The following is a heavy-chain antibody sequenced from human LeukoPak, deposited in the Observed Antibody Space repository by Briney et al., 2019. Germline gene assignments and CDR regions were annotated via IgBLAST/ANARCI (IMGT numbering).Heavy chain of an antibody. CDR2: ISAYNGNT. CDR1: GYTFTSYG. V-gene: IGHV1-18*01. D-gene: IGHD1-26*01. Sequence: ASVKVSCKASGYTFTSYGISWVRQAPGQGLEWMGWISAYNGNTNYAQKLQGRVTMTTDTSTSTAYMELRSLRSDDTAVYYCARARWELLAREYYFDYWGQGTLVTVSS. CDR3: ARARWELLAREYYFDY. J-gene: IGHJ4*02.